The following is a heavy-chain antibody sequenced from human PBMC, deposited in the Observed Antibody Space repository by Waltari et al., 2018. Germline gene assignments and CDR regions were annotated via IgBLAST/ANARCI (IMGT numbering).Heavy chain of an antibody. V-gene: IGHV4-61*02. Sequence: QVQLQESGPGLVKPSQTLSLTCTVSGGSISSGSYYWSWIRQPAGKGLEWIWRIYTSGSTNYNPSLKSRVTISVDTSKNQFSLKLSSVTAADTAVYYCARAYCGGDCYPKTGAVDIWGQGTMVTVSS. CDR1: GGSISSGSYY. D-gene: IGHD2-21*01. CDR2: IYTSGST. CDR3: ARAYCGGDCYPKTGAVDI. J-gene: IGHJ3*02.